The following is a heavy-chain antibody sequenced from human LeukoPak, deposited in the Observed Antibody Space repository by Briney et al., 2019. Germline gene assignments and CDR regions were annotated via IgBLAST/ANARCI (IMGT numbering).Heavy chain of an antibody. Sequence: ASVKVSCKASGYTFTSYGISWVRQAPGQGLEWMGWISAYNGNTNYAQKLQGRVTMTTDTSTSTAYMELRSLRSDDTAVYYCATKGTLYSSGWYDYWGQGTLVTVSS. CDR2: ISAYNGNT. CDR3: ATKGTLYSSGWYDY. CDR1: GYTFTSYG. J-gene: IGHJ4*02. D-gene: IGHD6-19*01. V-gene: IGHV1-18*01.